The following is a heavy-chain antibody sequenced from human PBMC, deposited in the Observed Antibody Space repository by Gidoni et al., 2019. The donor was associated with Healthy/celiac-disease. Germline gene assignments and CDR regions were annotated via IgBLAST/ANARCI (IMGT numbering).Heavy chain of an antibody. V-gene: IGHV4-30-2*01. CDR2: IYHSGST. J-gene: IGHJ4*02. D-gene: IGHD3-22*01. Sequence: QLQLQESGSGLVKPSQTLSLTCAVSGCSISSGGYSWSWIRQPPGKGLEWIGYIYHSGSTYYNPSLKSRVTISVDRSKNQFSLKLSSVTAADTAVYYCARGSYYYDSSGYSLYYFDYWGQGTLVTVSS. CDR1: GCSISSGGYS. CDR3: ARGSYYYDSSGYSLYYFDY.